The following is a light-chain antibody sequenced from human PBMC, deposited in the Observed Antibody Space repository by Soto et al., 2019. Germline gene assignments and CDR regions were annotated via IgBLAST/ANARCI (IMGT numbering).Light chain of an antibody. J-gene: IGKJ2*01. Sequence: EIVLTQSPGTLSLSPGERATLSCRASQSVSSSYLGWYQQKPGQAPRLLIYGASSRATGVPHRFSGSGSGTDFTHTLSTLEPEDFAVYYCQQYGRSPYTFGQGTKLQIK. CDR1: QSVSSSY. CDR2: GAS. V-gene: IGKV3-20*01. CDR3: QQYGRSPYT.